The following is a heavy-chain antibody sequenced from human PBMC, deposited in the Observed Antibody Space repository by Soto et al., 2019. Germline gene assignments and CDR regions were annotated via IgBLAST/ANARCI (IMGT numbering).Heavy chain of an antibody. CDR3: ARVYHFDD. D-gene: IGHD2-2*02. J-gene: IGHJ4*02. V-gene: IGHV3-30-3*01. CDR1: GFTFSNYA. Sequence: QVQLVASGGGVVQPGGSLRLSCAASGFTFSNYAMHWVRQAPGKGLEWVAVISYDGSNKYYADSVKGRFTISRDNSKNTLYLPMNSLRAENTGVYYCARVYHFDDWGQGTLVTVSS. CDR2: ISYDGSNK.